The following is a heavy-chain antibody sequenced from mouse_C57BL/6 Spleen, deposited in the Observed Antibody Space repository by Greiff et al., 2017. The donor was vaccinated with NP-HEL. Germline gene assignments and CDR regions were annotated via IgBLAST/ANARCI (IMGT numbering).Heavy chain of an antibody. J-gene: IGHJ1*03. D-gene: IGHD2-4*01. CDR2: FHPYNDDT. CDR1: GYTFTTYP. CDR3: ARRRLRPYWYFDV. V-gene: IGHV1-47*01. Sequence: VQLQQSGAELVKPGASVKMSCKASGYTFTTYPIEWMKQNHGKSLEWIGNFHPYNDDTKYNEKFKGKATLTVEKSSSTVYLELRRLTSDDSAVYYCARRRLRPYWYFDVWGTGTTVTVSS.